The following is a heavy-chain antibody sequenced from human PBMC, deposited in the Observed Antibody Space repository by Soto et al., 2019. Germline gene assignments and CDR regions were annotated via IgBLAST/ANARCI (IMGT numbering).Heavy chain of an antibody. CDR1: ADSFSSYG. CDR3: ERVFPDGWVDPVGVRGYVDT. D-gene: IGHD6-19*01. Sequence: QVQLVQSGAEVKEPGSAVKVSCKAPADSFSSYGISWVRQAPGQGREWIGGIIHIFGTTNYAEKFQGRVTITADESTNTDYMELSSLRSEDTALYYCERVFPDGWVDPVGVRGYVDTWGRGTLVTVSS. V-gene: IGHV1-69*01. CDR2: IIHIFGTT. J-gene: IGHJ5*02.